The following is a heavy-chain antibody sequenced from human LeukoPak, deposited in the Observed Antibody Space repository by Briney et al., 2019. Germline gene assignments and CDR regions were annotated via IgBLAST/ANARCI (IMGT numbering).Heavy chain of an antibody. V-gene: IGHV1-2*02. CDR3: ARDKLGLGELSLYDQ. CDR2: MNPNSGGT. J-gene: IGHJ5*02. CDR1: GYTLTGYY. D-gene: IGHD3-16*02. Sequence: GASVKVSCKASGYTLTGYYMDWVRQAPGQGLEWMGWMNPNSGGTKSAQKFQGRVTMTRDTSISTAYMELSRLTSDDTAMYYCARDKLGLGELSLYDQWGQGTLVTVSS.